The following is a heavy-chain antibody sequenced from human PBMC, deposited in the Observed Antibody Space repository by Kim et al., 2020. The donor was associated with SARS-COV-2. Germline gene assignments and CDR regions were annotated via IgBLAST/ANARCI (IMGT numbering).Heavy chain of an antibody. CDR1: GFTFSSYV. CDR3: ARPGEPFDYNYDNSGLRY. J-gene: IGHJ4*02. V-gene: IGHV3-30*04. Sequence: GGSLRLYCAASGFTFSSYVMHWVRLAPGKGLEWVAVISDDGSDKFYADSVKGRFTVSRDNSKNTLYLQMNSLRAEDTAVYYCARPGEPFDYNYDNSGLRYWGQGTRVTVSS. D-gene: IGHD3-22*01. CDR2: ISDDGSDK.